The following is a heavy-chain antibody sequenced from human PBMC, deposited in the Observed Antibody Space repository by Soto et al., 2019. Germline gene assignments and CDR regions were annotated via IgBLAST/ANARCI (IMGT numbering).Heavy chain of an antibody. CDR1: GFTFTSSA. D-gene: IGHD3-22*01. Sequence: SVKVSCKASGFTFTSSAVQWVRQARGQRLEWIGWIVVGSGNTNYAQKFQERVTITRDMSTSTAYMEPNSLRSEDTAVYYCVQRGYYSRGAFDIWGQGTMVTVSS. V-gene: IGHV1-58*01. J-gene: IGHJ3*02. CDR3: VQRGYYSRGAFDI. CDR2: IVVGSGNT.